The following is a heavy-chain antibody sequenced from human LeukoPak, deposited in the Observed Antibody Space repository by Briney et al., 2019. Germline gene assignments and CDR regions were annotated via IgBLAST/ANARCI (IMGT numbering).Heavy chain of an antibody. CDR2: INPTAGNT. CDR1: GYTFSNYY. D-gene: IGHD6-19*01. V-gene: IGHV1-46*01. CDR3: ARDLAVAGTDY. Sequence: ASVKVSCKASGYTFSNYYLHWVRQAPGQGLEWMGLINPTAGNTYYAQRFQGRVTMTTDTSTSTAYMELRSLRSDDTAVYYCARDLAVAGTDYWGQGTLVTVSS. J-gene: IGHJ4*02.